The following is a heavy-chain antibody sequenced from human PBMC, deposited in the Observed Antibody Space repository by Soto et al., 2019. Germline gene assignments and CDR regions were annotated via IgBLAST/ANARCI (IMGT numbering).Heavy chain of an antibody. Sequence: GGALRLSCAASGFRFNSYWMNWVRQDPGKGLEWVANIKEDGSEKYYVDSVKGRFTISRDNAKGSLYLQMNSLRAEDTAVYYCAKGTVIAAGIFDSWGQGTLVTVSS. V-gene: IGHV3-7*05. CDR1: GFRFNSYW. J-gene: IGHJ4*02. CDR2: IKEDGSEK. CDR3: AKGTVIAAGIFDS. D-gene: IGHD6-13*01.